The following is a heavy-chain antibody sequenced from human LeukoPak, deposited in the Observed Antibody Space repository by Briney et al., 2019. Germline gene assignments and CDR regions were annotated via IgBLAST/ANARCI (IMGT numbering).Heavy chain of an antibody. V-gene: IGHV3-7*01. D-gene: IGHD2-21*01. CDR3: AGRYCSGDYCPGY. Sequence: GGSLRLSCAASGFTSSSYWMSWVRQAPGKGLEWVANIKPDGSGKYYVDSVKGRFTISRDNAQNSVYLQMNSLRAEDTAVYYCAGRYCSGDYCPGYWGQGTLVTVSS. CDR1: GFTSSSYW. CDR2: IKPDGSGK. J-gene: IGHJ4*02.